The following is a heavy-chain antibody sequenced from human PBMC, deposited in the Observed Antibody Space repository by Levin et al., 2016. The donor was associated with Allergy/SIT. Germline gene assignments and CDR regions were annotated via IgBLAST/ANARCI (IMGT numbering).Heavy chain of an antibody. CDR2: IYYSGST. Sequence: SETLSLTCTVSGGSISSYYWSWIRQPPGKGLEWIGYIYYSGSTSYNPSLKSRVTISVDTSKNQFSLKLSSVTAADTAVYYCARGPQGPQIVVVTATWGYFDYWGQGTLVTVSS. V-gene: IGHV4-59*01. CDR1: GGSISSYY. D-gene: IGHD2-21*02. CDR3: ARGPQGPQIVVVTATWGYFDY. J-gene: IGHJ4*02.